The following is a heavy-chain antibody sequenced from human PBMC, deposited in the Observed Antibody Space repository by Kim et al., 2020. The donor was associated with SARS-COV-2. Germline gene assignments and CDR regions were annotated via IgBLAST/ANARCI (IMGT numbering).Heavy chain of an antibody. CDR2: ISGSGGST. J-gene: IGHJ6*02. V-gene: IGHV3-23*01. CDR3: AKGPYDSSGYYPFWYYGMDV. CDR1: GFTFSSYA. D-gene: IGHD3-22*01. Sequence: GGSLRLSCAASGFTFSSYAMSWVRQAPGKGLEWVSAISGSGGSTYYADSVKGRFTISRDNSKNTLYLQMNSLRAEDTAVYYCAKGPYDSSGYYPFWYYGMDVWGQGTTVTVSS.